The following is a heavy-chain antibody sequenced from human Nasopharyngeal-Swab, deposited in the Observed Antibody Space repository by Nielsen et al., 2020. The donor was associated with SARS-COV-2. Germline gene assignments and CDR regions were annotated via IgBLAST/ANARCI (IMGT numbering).Heavy chain of an antibody. D-gene: IGHD2-15*01. CDR2: ISGSGGNT. CDR1: GFTFSSHA. CDR3: AKDRYCSGGACYFNGFDS. V-gene: IGHV3-23*01. J-gene: IGHJ4*02. Sequence: GESLKISCAASGFTFSSHAMSWVRQAPGKGLEWVAGISGSGGNTYYTDSVKGRFTISRDTFKNTLYMQMSSLRAEDTAVYYCAKDRYCSGGACYFNGFDSWGQGTLVTVSS.